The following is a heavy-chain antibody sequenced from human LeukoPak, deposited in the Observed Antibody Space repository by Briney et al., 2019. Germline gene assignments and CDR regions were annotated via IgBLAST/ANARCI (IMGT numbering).Heavy chain of an antibody. CDR1: GLTFDDYA. J-gene: IGHJ4*02. Sequence: PGRSLRLSCAASGLTFDDYAMHWVRQAPGKGLEWVSCISWISGSIAYADSVKGRFTISRDNAKDSLYLQMNSLRAEDTALYYCAKGRGRVWSAFDYWGQGTLVTVSS. D-gene: IGHD6-19*01. CDR3: AKGRGRVWSAFDY. V-gene: IGHV3-9*01. CDR2: ISWISGSI.